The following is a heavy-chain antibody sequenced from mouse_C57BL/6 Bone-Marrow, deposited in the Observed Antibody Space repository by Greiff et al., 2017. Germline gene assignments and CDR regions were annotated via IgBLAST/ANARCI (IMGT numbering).Heavy chain of an antibody. Sequence: DVMLVESGGGLVKPGGSLKLSCAASGFTFSSYAMSWVRQTPEKRLEWVATISDGGSYTYYPDNVQGRFTISRDNAKNTLYLQMRHLKSEDTAMYYCARDKGYDYDRFDYWGQGTLVTVSA. CDR2: ISDGGSYT. V-gene: IGHV5-4*01. J-gene: IGHJ3*01. CDR3: ARDKGYDYDRFDY. CDR1: GFTFSSYA. D-gene: IGHD2-4*01.